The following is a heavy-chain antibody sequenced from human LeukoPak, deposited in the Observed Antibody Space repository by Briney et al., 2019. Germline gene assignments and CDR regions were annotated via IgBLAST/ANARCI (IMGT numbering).Heavy chain of an antibody. Sequence: ASVKVSCKASGYTFTSYDINWVRQATGQGLEWMGWMNPNSGNTGYAQKFQGRVTMTRNTSMSTAYMELSSLRSEDTAVYYCARVMVTTSAFDIWGQGTMVTVSS. J-gene: IGHJ3*02. CDR3: ARVMVTTSAFDI. D-gene: IGHD4-17*01. V-gene: IGHV1-8*01. CDR1: GYTFTSYD. CDR2: MNPNSGNT.